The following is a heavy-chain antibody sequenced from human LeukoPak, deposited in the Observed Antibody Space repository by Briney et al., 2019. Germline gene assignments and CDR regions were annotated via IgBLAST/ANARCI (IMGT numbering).Heavy chain of an antibody. CDR1: GGSVRSSSYF. CDR3: ARTPPEDDFDY. CDR2: IYTSGST. J-gene: IGHJ4*02. D-gene: IGHD2-15*01. Sequence: PSETLSLTCTVSGGSVRSSSYFWGWIRQPPGKGLEWIGRIYTSGSTNYNPSLKSRVTMSVDTSKNQFSLKLSSVTAADTAVYYCARTPPEDDFDYWGQGTLVTVSS. V-gene: IGHV4-61*05.